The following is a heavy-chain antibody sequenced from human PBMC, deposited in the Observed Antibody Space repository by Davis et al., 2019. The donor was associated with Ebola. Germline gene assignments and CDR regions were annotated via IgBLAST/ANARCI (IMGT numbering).Heavy chain of an antibody. D-gene: IGHD2-15*01. Sequence: SETLSLTCTVSGGSINSANYYWSWIRQPPGKGLEWIGEINHSGSTNYNPSLKSRVTISVDTSKNQFSLKLSSVTAADTAVYYCARRVVVAATRIDYWGQGTLVTVSS. V-gene: IGHV4-39*07. CDR2: INHSGST. CDR1: GGSINSANYY. CDR3: ARRVVVAATRIDY. J-gene: IGHJ4*02.